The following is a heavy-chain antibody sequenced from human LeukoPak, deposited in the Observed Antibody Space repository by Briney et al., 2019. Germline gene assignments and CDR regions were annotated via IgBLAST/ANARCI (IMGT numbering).Heavy chain of an antibody. Sequence: GGSLRLSCAASGFTSTNYAMSWVRQAPGKGLEWVSVIYSGGSTYYADSVKGRFTISRDNSKNTLYLQMNSLRAEDTAVYYCARYSSSWYLFDYWGQGTLVTVSS. CDR2: IYSGGST. J-gene: IGHJ4*02. CDR1: GFTSTNYA. CDR3: ARYSSSWYLFDY. D-gene: IGHD6-13*01. V-gene: IGHV3-66*01.